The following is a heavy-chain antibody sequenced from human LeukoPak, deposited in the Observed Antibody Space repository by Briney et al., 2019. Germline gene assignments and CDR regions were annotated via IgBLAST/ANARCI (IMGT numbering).Heavy chain of an antibody. D-gene: IGHD2-2*01. J-gene: IGHJ6*02. CDR3: AKSRYCSSTSCFHYGMDV. CDR2: ISGSGGST. Sequence: GGSLRLSCAASGFTFSSYAMSWVRQAPGKGLEWVSVISGSGGSTYYADPVKGRFTISRDNSKNTLYLQMNSLRAEDTAVYYCAKSRYCSSTSCFHYGMDVWGQGTTVTVSS. CDR1: GFTFSSYA. V-gene: IGHV3-23*01.